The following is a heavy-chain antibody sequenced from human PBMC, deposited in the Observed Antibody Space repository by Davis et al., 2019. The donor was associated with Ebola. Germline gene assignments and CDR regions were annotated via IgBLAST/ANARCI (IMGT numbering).Heavy chain of an antibody. D-gene: IGHD6-19*01. CDR2: IKSKTDGGTT. V-gene: IGHV3-15*01. Sequence: PGGSLRLSCAASGFTFSNAWMSWVRQAPGKGLEWVGRIKSKTDGGTTDYAAPVKGRFTISRDDSKNTLYLQMNSLKTEDTAVYYCTMAVAGKDYYGMDVWGQGTTVTVSS. CDR1: GFTFSNAW. CDR3: TMAVAGKDYYGMDV. J-gene: IGHJ6*02.